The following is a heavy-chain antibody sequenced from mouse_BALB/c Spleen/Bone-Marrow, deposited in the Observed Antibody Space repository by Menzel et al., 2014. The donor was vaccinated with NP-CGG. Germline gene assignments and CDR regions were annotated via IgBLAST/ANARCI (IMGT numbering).Heavy chain of an antibody. J-gene: IGHJ3*01. Sequence: QVQLQQSGPGLVQPSQSLSITCTVSGFSLTKHGVHWIRRSPGKGLEWLGVIWGGGSTDYNAAFISRLSISKDNSKSQVVFKMNSLEVNDRAMYYCARGNYGAWFTHWGQGTLVTVSA. CDR3: ARGNYGAWFTH. V-gene: IGHV2-2*02. CDR2: IWGGGST. D-gene: IGHD2-1*01. CDR1: GFSLTKHG.